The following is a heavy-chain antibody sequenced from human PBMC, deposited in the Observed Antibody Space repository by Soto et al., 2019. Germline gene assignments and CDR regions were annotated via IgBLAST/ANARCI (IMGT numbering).Heavy chain of an antibody. CDR3: AKDRWARDSIDV. J-gene: IGHJ6*02. CDR2: ITWNSATI. CDR1: GFTFDEYG. Sequence: GVSLRLSSAASGFTFDEYGMHWVRQGPGKGLEWVSGITWNSATIGYAASVKGRLTISRDNAKNSLYLQMSSLTNEDTAVYYRAKDRWARDSIDVWDQGTTVTVAS. D-gene: IGHD1-26*01. V-gene: IGHV3-9*01.